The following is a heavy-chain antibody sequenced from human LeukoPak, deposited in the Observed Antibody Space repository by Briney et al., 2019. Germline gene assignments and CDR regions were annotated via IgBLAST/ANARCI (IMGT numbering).Heavy chain of an antibody. D-gene: IGHD3-22*01. CDR2: INHSGST. CDR3: ARYLLDSGGLSLDY. J-gene: IGHJ4*02. CDR1: GGSFSGYY. Sequence: SETLSLTCAVYGGSFSGYYWSWIRQPPGKGLEWIGEINHSGSTNYNPSLKGRVTISVDTSKNQFSLKLSSVTAADTAVYYCARYLLDSGGLSLDYWGQGTLVTVSS. V-gene: IGHV4-34*01.